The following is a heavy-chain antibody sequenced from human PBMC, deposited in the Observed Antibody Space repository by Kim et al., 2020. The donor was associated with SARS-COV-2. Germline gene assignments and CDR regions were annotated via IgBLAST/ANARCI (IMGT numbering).Heavy chain of an antibody. V-gene: IGHV3-23*03. CDR1: GFTFSSYA. Sequence: GGSLRLSCAASGFTFSSYAMSWVRQAPGKGLEWVSVIYSGGSSTYYADSVKGRFTISRDNSKNTLYLQMNSLRAEDTAVYYCAKTDGGPETYYYDSSGYYVGDYWGQVTLVTVSS. J-gene: IGHJ4*02. D-gene: IGHD3-22*01. CDR3: AKTDGGPETYYYDSSGYYVGDY. CDR2: IYSGGSST.